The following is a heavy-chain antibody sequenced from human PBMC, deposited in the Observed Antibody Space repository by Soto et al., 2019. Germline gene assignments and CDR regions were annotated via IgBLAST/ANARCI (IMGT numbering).Heavy chain of an antibody. V-gene: IGHV4-34*01. CDR1: GGPFSGYY. CDR2: INHSGST. CDR3: ARGIIYHDSSAYFDS. Sequence: QVQLQQWGAGLWKPSETLALTCAVYGGPFSGYYWSWIRQSPGTGLGWIGEINHSGSTNYNPSLKSRVTISVDTSKNQFSLKLTSVIAADTAVYYCARGIIYHDSSAYFDSWGQGTLVTVSS. J-gene: IGHJ4*02. D-gene: IGHD3-22*01.